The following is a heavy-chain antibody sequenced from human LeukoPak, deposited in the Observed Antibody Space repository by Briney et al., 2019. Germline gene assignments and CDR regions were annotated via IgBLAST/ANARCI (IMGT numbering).Heavy chain of an antibody. V-gene: IGHV1-18*01. J-gene: IGHJ4*02. D-gene: IGHD5-24*01. CDR3: ARDGYNYRFDY. CDR1: GYTFTSYA. Sequence: ASVKVSCKASGYTFTSYAISWVRQAPGQGREWMGWISAYNGNTNYAQKLQGRVTMTTETSTSTAYMELRSLRSDDTAVYYCARDGYNYRFDYWGQGTLVTVSS. CDR2: ISAYNGNT.